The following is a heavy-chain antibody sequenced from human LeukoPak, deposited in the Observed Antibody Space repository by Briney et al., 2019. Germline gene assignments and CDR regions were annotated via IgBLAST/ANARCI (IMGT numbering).Heavy chain of an antibody. CDR1: GFTFSTYS. D-gene: IGHD3-10*01. Sequence: PGGSLRLSCAASGFTFSTYSMSWVRQAPGKGLEWVSSISSSRTYISYADSLKGSFTTSRDNAKNSLYLQMNSLRAEDTAVYYCARAKSDMVRGVIYYWGQGTLVTVSS. CDR3: ARAKSDMVRGVIYY. CDR2: ISSSRTYI. V-gene: IGHV3-21*01. J-gene: IGHJ4*02.